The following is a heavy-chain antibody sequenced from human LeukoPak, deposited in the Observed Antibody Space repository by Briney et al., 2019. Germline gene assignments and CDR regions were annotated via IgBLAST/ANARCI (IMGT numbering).Heavy chain of an antibody. Sequence: GGSLRLSCAASGFTFSSYSMNWVRQAPGKGLEWVSYISSSSSTIYYADSVKGRFTISRDNAKNSLSLQMNSLRAEDTAVYYCIVLAVTGTFGFDYWGQGTLATVSS. CDR1: GFTFSSYS. CDR3: IVLAVTGTFGFDY. J-gene: IGHJ4*02. V-gene: IGHV3-48*01. D-gene: IGHD6-19*01. CDR2: ISSSSSTI.